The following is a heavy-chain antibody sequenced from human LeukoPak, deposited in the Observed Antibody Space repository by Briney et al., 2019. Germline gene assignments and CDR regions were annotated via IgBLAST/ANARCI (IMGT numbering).Heavy chain of an antibody. CDR1: GLTFSSYW. V-gene: IGHV3-7*01. CDR2: IKQDGSEK. CDR3: ARDSSYDYVWGSYDLDI. J-gene: IGHJ3*02. Sequence: GGSLRLSCAASGLTFSSYWMSWVRQAPGKGLEWVANIKQDGSEKYYVDSVKGRFTISRDNAKNSLYLQMNSLRAEDTAVYYCARDSSYDYVWGSYDLDIWGQGTMVTVSS. D-gene: IGHD3-16*01.